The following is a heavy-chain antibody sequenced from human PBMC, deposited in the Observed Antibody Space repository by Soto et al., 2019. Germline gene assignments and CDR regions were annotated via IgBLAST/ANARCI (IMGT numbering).Heavy chain of an antibody. Sequence: GASVKVSCKASGYTFTANYVHWVRQAPGQGLEWMGWINPHTGGTDYAQTFQGRVTMTRDTSISTAYMELSRLTSDDTAVYYCARYQYWSGYLDAWGKGTTVT. J-gene: IGHJ6*03. CDR2: INPHTGGT. CDR3: ARYQYWSGYLDA. D-gene: IGHD3-3*01. V-gene: IGHV1-2*02. CDR1: GYTFTANY.